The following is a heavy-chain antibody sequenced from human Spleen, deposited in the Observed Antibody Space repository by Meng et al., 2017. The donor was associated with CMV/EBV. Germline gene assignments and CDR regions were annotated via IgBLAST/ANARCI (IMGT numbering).Heavy chain of an antibody. D-gene: IGHD2-2*02. J-gene: IGHJ4*02. CDR3: ARDRVVPTAIPYGDYDY. CDR2: IKQDGSEK. CDR1: GFTFSSYW. V-gene: IGHV3-7*03. Sequence: GESLKISCAASGFTFSSYWMSWVRQAPGKGLEWVANIKQDGSEKYYVDSVKGRFTISRDNSKNTLYLQMNSLRAEDTAVYYCARDRVVPTAIPYGDYDYWGQGTLVTVSS.